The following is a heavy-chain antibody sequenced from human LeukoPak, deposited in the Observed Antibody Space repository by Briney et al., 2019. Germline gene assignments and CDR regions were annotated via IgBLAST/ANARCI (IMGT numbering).Heavy chain of an antibody. Sequence: ASVKVSCKASGGTFSSYAISWVRQAPGQGLEWMGRIIPILGIANYAQKFQGRVTITADKSTSTAYMELSSLRSEDTAVYYCARENVTFGGVIVIFDYWGQGTLVTVSS. J-gene: IGHJ4*02. V-gene: IGHV1-69*04. CDR1: GGTFSSYA. D-gene: IGHD3-16*02. CDR3: ARENVTFGGVIVIFDY. CDR2: IIPILGIA.